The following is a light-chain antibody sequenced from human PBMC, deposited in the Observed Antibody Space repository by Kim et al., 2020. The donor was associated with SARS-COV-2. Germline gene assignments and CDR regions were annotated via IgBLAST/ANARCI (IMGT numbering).Light chain of an antibody. V-gene: IGKV3-15*01. Sequence: EIVMTQSPDPLSVSPGERATLSCRASQSIRSTYLAWYQQKPGQAPRLLIYGISTRATGIPARFSGSGSGTEFTLTISSLQSEDSAVYYCQQHSDWPLTFGGGTKVDIK. CDR2: GIS. CDR1: QSIRSTY. J-gene: IGKJ4*01. CDR3: QQHSDWPLT.